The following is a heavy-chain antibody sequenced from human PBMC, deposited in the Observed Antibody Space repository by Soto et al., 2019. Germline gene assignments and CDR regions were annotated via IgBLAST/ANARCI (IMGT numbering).Heavy chain of an antibody. Sequence: GGSLRLPCAASGFTFSSYGMHWVRQAPGKGLEWVAVIWYDGSNKYYADSVKGRFTISRDNSKNTLYLQMNSLRAEDTAVYYCARENSGSYHDRNFDYWGQGTLVTVSS. J-gene: IGHJ4*02. V-gene: IGHV3-33*01. D-gene: IGHD1-26*01. CDR3: ARENSGSYHDRNFDY. CDR1: GFTFSSYG. CDR2: IWYDGSNK.